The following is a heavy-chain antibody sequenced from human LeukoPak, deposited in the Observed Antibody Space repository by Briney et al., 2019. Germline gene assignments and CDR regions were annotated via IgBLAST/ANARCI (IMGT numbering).Heavy chain of an antibody. CDR1: SYSISSGYY. V-gene: IGHV4-38-2*01. CDR3: ARLLYDFWSDYYHMDV. Sequence: SSETLSLTCAVSSYSISSGYYWGWTRQPPGKGLEWIGRIYHSGSTYYNPSLKSRVSILVDTSKNQFSLKLSAVTAADTAVYYCARLLYDFWSDYYHMDVWGKGTTVTVSS. J-gene: IGHJ6*03. D-gene: IGHD3-3*01. CDR2: IYHSGST.